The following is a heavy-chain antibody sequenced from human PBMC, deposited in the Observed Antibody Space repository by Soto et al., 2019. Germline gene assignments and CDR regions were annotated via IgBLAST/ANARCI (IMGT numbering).Heavy chain of an antibody. Sequence: GGSLRLSCAASGFTFSNAWMNWVRQAPGKGLEWVGRIKSKTDGGTTDYAAPVKGRFTISRDDSKNTLYLQMNSLKTEDTAVYYCSRAVAGTRVVYWGQGTLVTVSS. CDR1: GFTFSNAW. J-gene: IGHJ4*02. CDR2: IKSKTDGGTT. V-gene: IGHV3-15*07. D-gene: IGHD6-19*01. CDR3: SRAVAGTRVVY.